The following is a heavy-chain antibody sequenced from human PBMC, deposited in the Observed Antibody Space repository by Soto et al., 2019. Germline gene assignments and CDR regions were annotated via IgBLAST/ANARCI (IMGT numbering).Heavy chain of an antibody. J-gene: IGHJ6*02. V-gene: IGHV3-33*01. CDR1: GFTFSSYG. Sequence: GSLRLSCAASGFTFSSYGMHWVRQAPGKGLEWVAVIWYDGSNKYYADSVKGRFTISRDNSKNTLYLQMNSLRAEDTAVYYCAGIAAAQLDYGMDVWGQGTTVTVSS. D-gene: IGHD6-13*01. CDR2: IWYDGSNK. CDR3: AGIAAAQLDYGMDV.